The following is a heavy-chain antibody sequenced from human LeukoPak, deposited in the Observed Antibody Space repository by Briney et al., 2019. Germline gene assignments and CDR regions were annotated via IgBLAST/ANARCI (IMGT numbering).Heavy chain of an antibody. CDR1: GGSLSSYY. V-gene: IGHV4-59*01. Sequence: PSETLSLTCTVSGGSLSSYYWSWIRQPPGKGLEWIGDIYYSGSTNYNPSLKSRVTISVDTSKNQFSLKLSSVTAADTAVYYCARDKGYCSSTSCDSDYGMDVWGKGTTVTVSS. J-gene: IGHJ6*04. D-gene: IGHD2-2*01. CDR2: IYYSGST. CDR3: ARDKGYCSSTSCDSDYGMDV.